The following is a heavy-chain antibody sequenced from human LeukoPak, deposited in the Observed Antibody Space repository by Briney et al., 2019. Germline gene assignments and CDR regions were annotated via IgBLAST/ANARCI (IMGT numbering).Heavy chain of an antibody. CDR3: ARDGGLSGSYGGSLEY. Sequence: GASVKVSCKASGYTFTGYYMHWVRQAPGQGLEWMGWINPNSGGTNYAQKFQGRVTMTRDTSISTAYMELSRLRSDDTAVYYCARDGGLSGSYGGSLEYWGQGTLVTVSS. J-gene: IGHJ4*02. CDR1: GYTFTGYY. D-gene: IGHD1-26*01. V-gene: IGHV1-2*02. CDR2: INPNSGGT.